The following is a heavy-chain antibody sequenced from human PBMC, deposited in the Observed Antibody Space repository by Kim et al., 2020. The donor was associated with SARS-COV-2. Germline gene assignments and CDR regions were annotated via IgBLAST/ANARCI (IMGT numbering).Heavy chain of an antibody. V-gene: IGHV3-23*01. CDR3: AKDLGYTNTWGDS. D-gene: IGHD1-1*01. J-gene: IGHJ4*02. Sequence: GGSLRLSCAASGFTFSNYGMTWVRQAPGKGLEWVSGISGSGGTTHYADSVKGRFTISRDNSKNTLYLQMNTLRAEDTALYYCAKDLGYTNTWGDSWGQGTLVTVSS. CDR1: GFTFSNYG. CDR2: ISGSGGTT.